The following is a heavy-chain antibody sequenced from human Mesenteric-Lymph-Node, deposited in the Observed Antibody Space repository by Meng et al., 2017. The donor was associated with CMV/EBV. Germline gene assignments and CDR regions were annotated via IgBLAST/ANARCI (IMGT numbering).Heavy chain of an antibody. J-gene: IGHJ4*02. CDR1: GFTFSSYS. Sequence: GESLKISCAASGFTFSSYSMHWVRQAPGKGLEWVSFIRYDGSIRYYADSVKGRFTISRDNSKNTLYLQMNSLRGEDTAVYHCAKVTPDSGVRAGDEQWGQGALVTVSS. CDR3: AKVTPDSGVRAGDEQ. V-gene: IGHV3-30*02. CDR2: IRYDGSIR. D-gene: IGHD3-10*01.